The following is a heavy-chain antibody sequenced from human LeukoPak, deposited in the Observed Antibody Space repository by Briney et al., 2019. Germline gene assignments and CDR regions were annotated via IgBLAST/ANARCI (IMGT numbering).Heavy chain of an antibody. CDR2: ISSSSSYI. CDR3: ARDRTGDLVAFDI. D-gene: IGHD7-27*01. Sequence: GGSLRLSCAASGFTFSSYSMNWVRQAPGKGLEWVSSISSSSSYIYYADSVKGRFTISRDNAKNSLYLQMNSLRAEDTAVYYCARDRTGDLVAFDIWGQGTMVTVSS. J-gene: IGHJ3*02. V-gene: IGHV3-21*01. CDR1: GFTFSSYS.